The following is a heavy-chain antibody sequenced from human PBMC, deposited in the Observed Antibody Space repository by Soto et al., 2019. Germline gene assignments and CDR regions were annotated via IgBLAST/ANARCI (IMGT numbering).Heavy chain of an antibody. Sequence: GASVKVSCKASGGTFSSYAISWVRQAPGQGLEWMGGIIPIFGTANYAQKFQGRVTITADESTSTAYMELSSPRSEDTAVYYCARGRSYYDSRVFDYWGQGTLVTVSS. V-gene: IGHV1-69*13. CDR2: IIPIFGTA. CDR3: ARGRSYYDSRVFDY. J-gene: IGHJ4*02. CDR1: GGTFSSYA. D-gene: IGHD3-22*01.